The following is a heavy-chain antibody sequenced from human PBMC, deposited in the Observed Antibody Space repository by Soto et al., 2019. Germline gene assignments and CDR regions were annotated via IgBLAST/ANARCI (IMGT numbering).Heavy chain of an antibody. D-gene: IGHD3-10*01. CDR2: ISGSGGST. CDR1: GFTFSSYG. J-gene: IGHJ4*02. CDR3: ACLAWFGDPVPPFDC. V-gene: IGHV3-23*01. Sequence: GGSLRLSCAASGFTFSSYGMHWVRQAPGKGLEWVSGISGSGGSTNHADSVKGRFSISRDNSKNMVYLQMNSLRAEDTAVYYCACLAWFGDPVPPFDCWGQGTVVTVSS.